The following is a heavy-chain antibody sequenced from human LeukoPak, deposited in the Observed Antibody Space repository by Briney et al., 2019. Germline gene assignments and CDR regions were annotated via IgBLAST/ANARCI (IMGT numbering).Heavy chain of an antibody. J-gene: IGHJ4*02. CDR1: GGSISSGGYY. CDR2: IYHNGST. V-gene: IGHV4-30-2*01. CDR3: AREHYSNYDSY. Sequence: SETLSLTCTVSGGSISSGGYYWSWIRQPPGEGLEWIGYIYHNGSTYYNPSLKSRVTISVDRSKNQFSLKLSSVTAADTAVYYCAREHYSNYDSYWGQGTLVTVSS. D-gene: IGHD4-11*01.